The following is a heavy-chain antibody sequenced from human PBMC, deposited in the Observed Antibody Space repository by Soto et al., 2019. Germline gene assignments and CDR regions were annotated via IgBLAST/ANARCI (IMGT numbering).Heavy chain of an antibody. Sequence: ASVKVSCKASGYTFTSYYMHWVRQTPGQGLEWMGIINPSGGSTSYAQKFQGRVTMTRDTSTSTVYMELSSLRSEDTAVYYCARDSGITMIPHRGGFDIWGQGTMVTVSS. CDR2: INPSGGST. V-gene: IGHV1-46*01. D-gene: IGHD3-22*01. J-gene: IGHJ3*02. CDR1: GYTFTSYY. CDR3: ARDSGITMIPHRGGFDI.